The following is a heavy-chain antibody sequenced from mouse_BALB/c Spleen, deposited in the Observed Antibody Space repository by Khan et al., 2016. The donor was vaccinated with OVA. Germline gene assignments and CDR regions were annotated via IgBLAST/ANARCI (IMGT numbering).Heavy chain of an antibody. CDR3: ARVAATTYGMDY. CDR1: GYTFSSYW. CDR2: ILPGRGNS. V-gene: IGHV1-9*01. D-gene: IGHD2-12*01. J-gene: IGHJ4*01. Sequence: QIQLVQSGAELMRPGASVKISCKASGYTFSSYWIEWVKQRPGHGLEWIAEILPGRGNSNYNEKFKGKATFTADTSSNIAYMQLNSLTSEDSAVYYCARVAATTYGMDYWGQGTSVTVSS.